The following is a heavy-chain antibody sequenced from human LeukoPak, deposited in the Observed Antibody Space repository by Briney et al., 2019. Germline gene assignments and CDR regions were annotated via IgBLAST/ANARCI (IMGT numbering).Heavy chain of an antibody. V-gene: IGHV3-30*02. CDR2: IRYDGSNK. CDR3: AHGAMYQLDY. J-gene: IGHJ4*02. Sequence: GGSLRLSCAASGFTFSSYGMHWVRQAPGKGLEWVAFIRYDGSNKYYADSVKGRFTISGDNSRNTLFLQMNSLRAEDTAVYYCAHGAMYQLDYWGQGTLVTVSS. D-gene: IGHD2-2*01. CDR1: GFTFSSYG.